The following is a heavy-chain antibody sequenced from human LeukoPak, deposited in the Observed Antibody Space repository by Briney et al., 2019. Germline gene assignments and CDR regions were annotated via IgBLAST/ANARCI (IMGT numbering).Heavy chain of an antibody. CDR1: GGSFSGYY. CDR2: INHSGST. J-gene: IGHJ4*02. CDR3: ARDVLTGYYLDY. V-gene: IGHV4-34*01. Sequence: SETLSLTCAVYGGSFSGYYWSWIRQPPGKGLEWIGEINHSGSTNYNPSLKSRVTISVDTSENEFSLKLSSVTAADTAVYYCARDVLTGYYLDYWGQGTLVTVSS. D-gene: IGHD3-9*01.